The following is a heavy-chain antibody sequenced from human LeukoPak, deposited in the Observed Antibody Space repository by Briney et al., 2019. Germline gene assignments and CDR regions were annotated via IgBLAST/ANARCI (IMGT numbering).Heavy chain of an antibody. CDR2: IKQDGSET. CDR3: VKGDWHGSGNYYSDQFRP. CDR1: GFTFSSFW. Sequence: GGSLRLSCAASGFTFSSFWMSWVRQAPGKGLEWVANIKQDGSETYYVDSVKDRFTISRDNSHNTLFLQMNSLTTDDTAAYYCVKGDWHGSGNYYSDQFRPWGPGTLVTVS. J-gene: IGHJ5*02. V-gene: IGHV3-7*05. D-gene: IGHD3-10*01.